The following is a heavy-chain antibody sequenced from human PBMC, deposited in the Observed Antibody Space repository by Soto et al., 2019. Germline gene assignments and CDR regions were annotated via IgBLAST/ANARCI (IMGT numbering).Heavy chain of an antibody. CDR1: GGSIGRNGFY. Sequence: PSETLSLTCSVSGGSIGRNGFYWSWVRLHPGKGLEWIGYISYSGNTYYTPSLRSRTTISRDTSKNQFSLKLSSVTAADTAVYYCSRAVESRYFDYRGQGTPVTVSS. D-gene: IGHD2-15*01. CDR3: SRAVESRYFDY. CDR2: ISYSGNT. V-gene: IGHV4-31*03. J-gene: IGHJ4*02.